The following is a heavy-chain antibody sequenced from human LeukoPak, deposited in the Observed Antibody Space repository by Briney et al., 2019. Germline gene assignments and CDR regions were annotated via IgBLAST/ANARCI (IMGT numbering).Heavy chain of an antibody. Sequence: GESLKISCKGSGYSFTSYWIGWVRQMPGKGLEWMGIIYPGDSDTRYSPSFQGQVTISADKSISTAYLQWSSLMASDTAMYYCARHSWGSGSYYNGNFDYWGQGTLVTVSS. D-gene: IGHD3-10*01. CDR2: IYPGDSDT. CDR1: GYSFTSYW. CDR3: ARHSWGSGSYYNGNFDY. J-gene: IGHJ4*02. V-gene: IGHV5-51*01.